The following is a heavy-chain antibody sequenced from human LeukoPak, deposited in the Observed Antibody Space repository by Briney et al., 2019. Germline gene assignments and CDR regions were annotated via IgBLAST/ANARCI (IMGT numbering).Heavy chain of an antibody. Sequence: PSETLSLTCAVYGGSFSGYYWSWIRQPPGKGLEWIGEINHSGSTNYNPSLQSRVTISVDTSKNQFSLKLSSVTAADTAVYYCARGVRKGYCSGGSCYSRDYYGMDVWGQGTTVTVSS. J-gene: IGHJ6*02. D-gene: IGHD2-15*01. CDR2: INHSGST. CDR3: ARGVRKGYCSGGSCYSRDYYGMDV. V-gene: IGHV4-34*01. CDR1: GGSFSGYY.